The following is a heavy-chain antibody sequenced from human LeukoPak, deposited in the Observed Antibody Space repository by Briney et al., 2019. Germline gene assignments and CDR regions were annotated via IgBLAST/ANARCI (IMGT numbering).Heavy chain of an antibody. CDR3: ARGSGSYDS. Sequence: SETLSLTCAVSGDSISSPNWWTWVRQPPGKGLEWLGEIFHSGSTHYNPSLKSRPTISVDKSKNQFSLRLGSVTAADTAVYYCARGSGSYDSWGQGTLVIVSS. V-gene: IGHV4-4*02. J-gene: IGHJ4*02. CDR2: IFHSGST. D-gene: IGHD3-10*01. CDR1: GDSISSPNW.